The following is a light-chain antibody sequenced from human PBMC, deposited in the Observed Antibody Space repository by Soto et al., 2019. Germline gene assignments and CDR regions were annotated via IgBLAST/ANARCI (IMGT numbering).Light chain of an antibody. CDR1: SCDVGGYNY. CDR2: EVS. CDR3: SSYAGSNNVV. J-gene: IGLJ2*01. Sequence: QSVLTQPPSASGSPGQSVTISCTGTSCDVGGYNYVSWYQQHPGKAPKLMLYEVSKRPSGVPERFSGSKSGNTASLTVSGLQAEDEAAYYCSSYAGSNNVVFGGGTKVTVL. V-gene: IGLV2-8*01.